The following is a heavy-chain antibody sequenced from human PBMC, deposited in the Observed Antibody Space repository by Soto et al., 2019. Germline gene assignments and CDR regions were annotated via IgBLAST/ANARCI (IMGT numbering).Heavy chain of an antibody. CDR3: ARRLLYSSSGLDV. CDR1: GGSFSGYY. Sequence: SETLSLTCAVYGGSFSGYYWSWIRQPPGKGLEWIGEINHSGSTNYNPSLKSRVTISVDTSKNQFSLKLSSVTAADTAVYYCARRLLYSSSGLDVWGQGTTVTVSS. D-gene: IGHD6-6*01. V-gene: IGHV4-34*01. J-gene: IGHJ6*02. CDR2: INHSGST.